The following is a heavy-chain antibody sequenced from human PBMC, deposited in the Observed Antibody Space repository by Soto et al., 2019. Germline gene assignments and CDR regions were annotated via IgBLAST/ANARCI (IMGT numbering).Heavy chain of an antibody. J-gene: IGHJ6*02. CDR1: GGSFSAYY. D-gene: IGHD3-22*01. CDR2: IDHSGGT. V-gene: IGHV4-34*01. CDR3: ARTDRAIFYGMDV. Sequence: SETLSLTCAVYGGSFSAYYWSWIRQPPGKGLEWIGEIDHSGGTNYSPSLESRVTISVDTSKNQFSLKVSSVTAADTAVYHCARTDRAIFYGMDVWGQGTTVTVSS.